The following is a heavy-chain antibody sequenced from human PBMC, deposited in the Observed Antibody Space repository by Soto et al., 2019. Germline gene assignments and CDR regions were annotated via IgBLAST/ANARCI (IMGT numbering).Heavy chain of an antibody. D-gene: IGHD4-4*01. Sequence: GASVKVSCKVSGYTLTELSMHWVRQAPGKGLEWMGGFDPEDGETIYAQKFQGRVTMTEDTSTDTAYMELSSLRSEDTAVYYCATAAGYSTPFDIWGQGTMVTVS. CDR3: ATAAGYSTPFDI. CDR2: FDPEDGET. CDR1: GYTLTELS. V-gene: IGHV1-24*01. J-gene: IGHJ3*02.